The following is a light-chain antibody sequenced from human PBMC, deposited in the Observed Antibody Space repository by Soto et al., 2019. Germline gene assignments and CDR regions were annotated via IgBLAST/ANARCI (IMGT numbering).Light chain of an antibody. CDR2: EVR. CDR1: NSNVGGYDY. Sequence: QSALTQPASVSGSAGQSITISCTGSNSNVGGYDYVSWYQQHPGTATKVMIYEVRYRPSGVSNRFSGSKSGNTASLTIFGLQAEDDADYYCSSYTSSGTYVFGTGTKLIVL. J-gene: IGLJ1*01. CDR3: SSYTSSGTYV. V-gene: IGLV2-14*01.